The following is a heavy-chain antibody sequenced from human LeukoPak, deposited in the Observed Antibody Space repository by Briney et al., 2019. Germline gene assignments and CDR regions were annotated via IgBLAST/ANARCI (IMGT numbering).Heavy chain of an antibody. J-gene: IGHJ4*02. CDR1: GFTFSSYG. CDR2: ISGSCGST. Sequence: PGGSLRLSCAASGFTFSSYGMSWVRQAPGKALEWVSAISGSCGSTYYADSVKGRFTISRDNSKNTLYLQMNSLRAEDTAVYYCAKDGLWFGAHWGQGTLVTVSS. D-gene: IGHD3-10*01. CDR3: AKDGLWFGAH. V-gene: IGHV3-23*01.